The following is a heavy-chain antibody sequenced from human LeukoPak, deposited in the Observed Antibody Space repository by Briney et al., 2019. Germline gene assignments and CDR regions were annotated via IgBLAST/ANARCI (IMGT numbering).Heavy chain of an antibody. CDR1: GFTFSSYG. D-gene: IGHD2-2*01. Sequence: GGSLRLSCAASGFTFSSYGMHWVRQTPGKGLEWVAFIRYDGSNKYYADSVKGRFTISRDNSKNTLYLQMNSLRAEDTAVYYCAKDSTRVVVVPAASPLDVWGKGTTVTISS. J-gene: IGHJ6*04. V-gene: IGHV3-30*02. CDR2: IRYDGSNK. CDR3: AKDSTRVVVVPAASPLDV.